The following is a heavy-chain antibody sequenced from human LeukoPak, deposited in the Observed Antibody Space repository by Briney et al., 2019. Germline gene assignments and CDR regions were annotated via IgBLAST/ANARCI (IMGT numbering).Heavy chain of an antibody. CDR3: ASSSITGTTFDFDY. D-gene: IGHD1-7*01. V-gene: IGHV1-18*01. CDR2: ISAYNGNT. J-gene: IGHJ4*02. Sequence: ASVKVSCKASGYAFTSYGISWVRQAPGQGLEWMGWISAYNGNTNYAQKLQGRVTMTTDTSTSTAYMELRSLRSDDTAVYYCASSSITGTTFDFDYWGQGTLVTVSS. CDR1: GYAFTSYG.